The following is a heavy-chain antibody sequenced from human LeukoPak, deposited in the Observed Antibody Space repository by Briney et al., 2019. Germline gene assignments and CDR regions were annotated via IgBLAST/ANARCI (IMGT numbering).Heavy chain of an antibody. Sequence: KPSETLSLTCTVSGGSISSSSYYWGWIRQPPGKGLEWIGSIYYSGSTYYNPSLKSRVTMSLDTSKNQFSLKLSSVSAADTAVYYCARNWYFDSWGQGTLVTVSS. CDR2: IYYSGST. V-gene: IGHV4-39*07. D-gene: IGHD1-1*01. J-gene: IGHJ4*02. CDR1: GGSISSSSYY. CDR3: ARNWYFDS.